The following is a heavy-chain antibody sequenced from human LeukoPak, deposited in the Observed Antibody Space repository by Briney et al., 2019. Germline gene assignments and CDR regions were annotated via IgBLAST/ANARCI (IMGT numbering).Heavy chain of an antibody. J-gene: IGHJ4*02. CDR1: GFTFSSYS. Sequence: GGSLRLSCAASGFTFSSYSMNWVRQAPGKGLEWVSSISSGSSFIYYADSVKGRFTISRDNAENSLYLQMNSLRAEDTAVYYCARTAYYYDSSGYPFDYWGQGTLVTVSS. D-gene: IGHD3-22*01. CDR3: ARTAYYYDSSGYPFDY. CDR2: ISSGSSFI. V-gene: IGHV3-21*01.